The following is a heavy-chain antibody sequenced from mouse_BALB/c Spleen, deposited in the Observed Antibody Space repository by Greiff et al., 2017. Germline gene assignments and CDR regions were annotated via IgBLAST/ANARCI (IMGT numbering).Heavy chain of an antibody. V-gene: IGHV1S34*01. J-gene: IGHJ3*01. Sequence: LVKTGASVKISCKASGYSFTGYYMHWVKQSHGKSLEWIGYISCYNGATSYNQKFKGKATFTVDTSSSTAYMQFNSLTSEDSAVYYCAIRASYGYDEWFAYWGQGTLVTVSA. D-gene: IGHD2-2*01. CDR2: ISCYNGAT. CDR1: GYSFTGYY. CDR3: AIRASYGYDEWFAY.